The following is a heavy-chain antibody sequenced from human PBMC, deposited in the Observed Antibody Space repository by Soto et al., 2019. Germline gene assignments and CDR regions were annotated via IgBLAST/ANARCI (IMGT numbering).Heavy chain of an antibody. CDR3: ARDWLYCGGDCYIFDY. CDR1: GGSISSGDYY. CDR2: IDYSGST. Sequence: QVQLQESGPGLVKPSQTLSLTCTVSGGSISSGDYYWSWIRQPPGKGLEWIGYIDYSGSTYYNPSLKSRVTIAVDTSKNQFSLKLSSVTAADTAVYYCARDWLYCGGDCYIFDYWGQGTLVTVSS. J-gene: IGHJ4*02. V-gene: IGHV4-30-4*01. D-gene: IGHD2-21*02.